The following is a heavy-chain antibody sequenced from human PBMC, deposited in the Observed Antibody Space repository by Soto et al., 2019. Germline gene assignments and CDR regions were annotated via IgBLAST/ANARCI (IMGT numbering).Heavy chain of an antibody. CDR2: IIPIFGTA. CDR1: GGTFSSYA. V-gene: IGHV1-69*13. CDR3: ARYPYYYGSGGYWFDP. J-gene: IGHJ5*02. Sequence: ASVKVSCKASGGTFSSYAISWVRQAPGQGLEWMGGIIPIFGTANYAQKFQGRVTITADESTSTAYMELSSLRSEDTAVYYCARYPYYYGSGGYWFDPWGQGTLVTVSS. D-gene: IGHD3-10*01.